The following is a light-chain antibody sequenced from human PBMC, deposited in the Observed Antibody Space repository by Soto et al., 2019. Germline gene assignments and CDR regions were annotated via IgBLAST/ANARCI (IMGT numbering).Light chain of an antibody. CDR2: DIS. CDR1: QDLSNG. V-gene: IGKV1-16*01. CDR3: QQYKDFPFT. J-gene: IGKJ3*01. Sequence: DIQMTQSPASVSASVGDRVTITCRASQDLSNGLAWFQQKPGKAPKPLIYDISALQSGVPSRFSGSGSGTDFTLTISGLQPEDFATYYCQQYKDFPFTFGPGTKVDVK.